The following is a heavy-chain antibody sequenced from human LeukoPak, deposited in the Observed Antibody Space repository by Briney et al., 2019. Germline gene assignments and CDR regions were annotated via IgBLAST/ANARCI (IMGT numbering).Heavy chain of an antibody. J-gene: IGHJ4*02. CDR2: INPNSGGT. CDR3: AREGSSGWYADY. Sequence: ASVKVSCKASGYTFTGYYMHWVRQAPGQGLEWMGWINPNSGGTNYAQKFQGRVTMTRDTSISTAYMELSRLRSDGTAVYYCAREGSSGWYADYWGQGTLVTVSS. D-gene: IGHD6-19*01. V-gene: IGHV1-2*02. CDR1: GYTFTGYY.